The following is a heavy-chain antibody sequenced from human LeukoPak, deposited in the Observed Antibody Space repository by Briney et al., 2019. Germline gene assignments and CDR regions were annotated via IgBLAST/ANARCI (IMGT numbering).Heavy chain of an antibody. CDR3: ARAKITYCSSTSCYFHYYYYGMAV. V-gene: IGHV4-31*03. CDR2: IYYSGST. D-gene: IGHD2-2*01. CDR1: GGSISSGGYY. Sequence: SETLSLTCTVSGGSISSGGYYWSWIRQHPGKGLEWIGYIYYSGSTYYNPSLKSRVTISVDTSKNQFSLKLSSVTDTHTAVYYCARAKITYCSSTSCYFHYYYYGMAVWRQATKVTVSS. J-gene: IGHJ6*02.